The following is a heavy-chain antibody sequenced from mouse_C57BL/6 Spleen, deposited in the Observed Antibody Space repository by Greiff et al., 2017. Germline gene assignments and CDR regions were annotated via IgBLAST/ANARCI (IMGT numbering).Heavy chain of an antibody. CDR2: IRLRSDNYAT. J-gene: IGHJ2*01. D-gene: IGHD4-1*02. V-gene: IGHV6-3*01. CDR3: TGPINWDNDY. CDR1: GFTFSNYW. Sequence: EVKVEESGGGLVQPGGSMKLSCVASGFTFSNYWMNWVRQSPEKGLEWVAQIRLRSDNYATHYAESVKGRFTISRDDSKSSVYLQMNNLRAEDTGIYYCTGPINWDNDYWGQGTTLTVSS.